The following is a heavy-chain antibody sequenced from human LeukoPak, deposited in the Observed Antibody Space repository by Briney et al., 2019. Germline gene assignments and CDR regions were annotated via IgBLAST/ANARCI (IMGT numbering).Heavy chain of an antibody. J-gene: IGHJ4*02. CDR1: GFAFSTYT. Sequence: GGSLRLSCAASGFAFSTYTMNWVRQAPGKGLEWVSSISSSSSYIYYADSVKGRFTISRDNAKNSMYLQMNSLRAEDTAVYYCTRDPGRCTSTSCYPDYWGQGTLVTVSS. CDR2: ISSSSSYI. V-gene: IGHV3-21*01. CDR3: TRDPGRCTSTSCYPDY. D-gene: IGHD2-2*01.